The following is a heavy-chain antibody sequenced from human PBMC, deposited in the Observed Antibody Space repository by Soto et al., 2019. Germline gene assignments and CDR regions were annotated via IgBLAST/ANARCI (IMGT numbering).Heavy chain of an antibody. Sequence: EVQLLESGGGLVQPGGSLRLSCAASGFTFSAYAMSWIRQAPGKGLEWVSLITGSGGSIYYADSVRGRFTVSRDNSKNTLYLQMNSLRAEDTAVYYCAKLPCSGGSCRYAFDIWGQGTKVTVSS. J-gene: IGHJ3*02. V-gene: IGHV3-23*01. CDR2: ITGSGGSI. D-gene: IGHD2-15*01. CDR3: AKLPCSGGSCRYAFDI. CDR1: GFTFSAYA.